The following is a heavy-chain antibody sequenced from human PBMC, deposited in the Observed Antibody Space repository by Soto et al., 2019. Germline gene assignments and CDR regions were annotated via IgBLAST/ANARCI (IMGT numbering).Heavy chain of an antibody. D-gene: IGHD2-2*01. Sequence: VSVKVSCKASGYTFTSYAMHWVRHAPGQRLEWMGWINAGNGNTKYSQKFQGRVTITRDTSASTAYMELSSLRSEDTAVYYCARGMGVVVVPAAFDYWGQGTLVTAPQ. J-gene: IGHJ4*02. CDR3: ARGMGVVVVPAAFDY. CDR1: GYTFTSYA. V-gene: IGHV1-3*01. CDR2: INAGNGNT.